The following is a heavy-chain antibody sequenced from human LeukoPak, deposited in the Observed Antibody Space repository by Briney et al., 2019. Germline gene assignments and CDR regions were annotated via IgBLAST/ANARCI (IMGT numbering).Heavy chain of an antibody. CDR2: IYTSGST. J-gene: IGHJ6*03. D-gene: IGHD6-6*01. V-gene: IGHV4-4*07. CDR3: ARDIEYSSSDYYYYYMDV. Sequence: SETPSLTCTVSGGSISSYYWSWIRQPAGKGLEWIGRIYTSGSTNYNPSLKSRVTMSVDTSKNQFSLKLSSVTAADTAVYYCARDIEYSSSDYYYYYMDVWGKGTTVTVSS. CDR1: GGSISSYY.